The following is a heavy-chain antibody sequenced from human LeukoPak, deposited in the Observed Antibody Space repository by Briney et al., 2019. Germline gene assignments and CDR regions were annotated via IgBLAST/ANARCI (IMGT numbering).Heavy chain of an antibody. CDR1: GFTVSSNY. J-gene: IGHJ4*02. D-gene: IGHD6-6*01. CDR2: IYSGGST. CDR3: ASAEYSSSSAGDY. Sequence: GSLRLSCAASGFTVSSNYMSWVRQAPGKGLEWVSVIYSGGSTYYADSVKGRLTISRDNSKNTLYLQMNSLRAEDTAVYYCASAEYSSSSAGDYWGQGTLVTVSS. V-gene: IGHV3-53*01.